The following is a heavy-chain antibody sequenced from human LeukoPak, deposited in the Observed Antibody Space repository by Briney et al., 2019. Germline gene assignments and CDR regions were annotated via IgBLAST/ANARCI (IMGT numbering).Heavy chain of an antibody. V-gene: IGHV3-21*01. D-gene: IGHD3-9*01. Sequence: GGSLRLSCAASGFTFSSYSMNWVRQAPGKGLEWVSSISSSSSYIYYADSVKGRFTISRDNAKNSLYLQMNSLRAEDTAVYYCARDGLRYFDPRRGGRFDYWGQGTLVTVSS. CDR1: GFTFSSYS. J-gene: IGHJ4*02. CDR2: ISSSSSYI. CDR3: ARDGLRYFDPRRGGRFDY.